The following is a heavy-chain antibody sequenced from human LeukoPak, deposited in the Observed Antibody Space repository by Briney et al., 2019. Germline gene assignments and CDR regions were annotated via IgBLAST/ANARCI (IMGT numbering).Heavy chain of an antibody. CDR3: ARGGPYCSSTSCATINWFDN. CDR2: ISWNGGSA. J-gene: IGHJ5*02. CDR1: GFTFDDYA. V-gene: IGHV3-20*04. D-gene: IGHD2-2*01. Sequence: GGSLRLSCAASGFTFDDYAMGWVRQAPGKGLELVSGISWNGGSAGYADSVKGRFTVSRDNAKNSLYLQMNSLRVEDTALYYCARGGPYCSSTSCATINWFDNWGQGILVTVSS.